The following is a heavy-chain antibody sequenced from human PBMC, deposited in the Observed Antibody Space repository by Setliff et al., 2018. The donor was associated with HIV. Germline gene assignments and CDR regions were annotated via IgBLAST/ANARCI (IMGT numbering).Heavy chain of an antibody. V-gene: IGHV3-30*02. D-gene: IGHD2-2*01. CDR3: AKGGSQLPARLYFYMDD. CDR1: GFTFSNYG. J-gene: IGHJ6*03. Sequence: GESLKISCAASGFTFSNYGMHWVRQAPGKGLEWVAVIWHDGSNEFHADSVKGRFTISRDNSKNTLYLQMNSLRADDTAVYYCAKGGSQLPARLYFYMDDWGKGTTVTVSS. CDR2: IWHDGSNE.